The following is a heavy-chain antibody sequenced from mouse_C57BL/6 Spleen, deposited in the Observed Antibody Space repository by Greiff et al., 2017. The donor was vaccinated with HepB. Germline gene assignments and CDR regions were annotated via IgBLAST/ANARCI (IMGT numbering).Heavy chain of an antibody. CDR3: ARPKDSSGYKFFPFAY. CDR2: ISSGGSYT. CDR1: GFTFSSYG. V-gene: IGHV5-6*01. J-gene: IGHJ3*01. Sequence: EVKLMESGGDLVKPGGSLKLSCAASGFTFSSYGMSWVRQTPDKRLEWVATISSGGSYTYYPDSVKGRFTISRDNAKNTLYLQMSSLKSEDTAMYYCARPKDSSGYKFFPFAYWGQGTLVTVSA. D-gene: IGHD3-2*02.